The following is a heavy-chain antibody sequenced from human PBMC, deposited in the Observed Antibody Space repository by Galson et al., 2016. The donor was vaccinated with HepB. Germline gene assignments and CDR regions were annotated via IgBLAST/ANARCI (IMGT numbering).Heavy chain of an antibody. Sequence: SETLSLTCTVSGGSINGYFWSWVRQPPGKGLEWIGFIHHNGNTNYNPSLKSRVTISVDTSMNQFSLRLNSVTAADTAVYYCARYSSTANYFDYWGQGTLVTVSS. CDR2: IHHNGNT. V-gene: IGHV4-59*01. CDR3: ARYSSTANYFDY. D-gene: IGHD6-19*01. CDR1: GGSINGYF. J-gene: IGHJ4*02.